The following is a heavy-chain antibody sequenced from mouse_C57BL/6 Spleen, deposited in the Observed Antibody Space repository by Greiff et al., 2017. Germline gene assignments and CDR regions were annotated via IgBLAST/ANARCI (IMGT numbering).Heavy chain of an antibody. CDR3: ARSWLGNYYAMDY. Sequence: VQLKESGPELVKPGASVKISCKASGYSFTDYNMNWVKQSNGKSLEWIGVINPNYGTTSYNQKFKGKATLTVDQSSSTAYMQLNSLTSEDSAVYYCARSWLGNYYAMDYWGQGTSVTVSS. CDR2: INPNYGTT. J-gene: IGHJ4*01. CDR1: GYSFTDYN. D-gene: IGHD2-2*01. V-gene: IGHV1-39*01.